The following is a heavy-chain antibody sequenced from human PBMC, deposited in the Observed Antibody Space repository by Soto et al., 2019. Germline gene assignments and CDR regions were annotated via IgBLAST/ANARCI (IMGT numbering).Heavy chain of an antibody. CDR3: ARDTKIDHGQWLPSPDAFDI. CDR2: IWYDGSNK. V-gene: IGHV3-33*08. J-gene: IGHJ3*02. Sequence: PGESLRLSCAASGFTFSSHAMHWVRQAPGKGVEWVAVIWYDGSNKYYADSVKGRFTISRDNSKNTLYLQMNSLRAEDTAVYYCARDTKIDHGQWLPSPDAFDIWGQGTTVTVSS. CDR1: GFTFSSHA. D-gene: IGHD6-19*01.